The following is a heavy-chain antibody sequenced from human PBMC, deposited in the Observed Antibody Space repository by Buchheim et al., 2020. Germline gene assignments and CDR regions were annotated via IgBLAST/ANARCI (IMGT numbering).Heavy chain of an antibody. CDR1: GGSITSTSHY. J-gene: IGHJ6*02. Sequence: QLQLQESGPGLVKPSETLSLTCTVSGGSITSTSHYWGWIRQPPGKGLEWIGSLYYTGSTYYSPSLKSRVTVSVDTSTNQFSLKLSSVTAADTAVYYCARVLGSRVVVTRYYYYGMDVWGQGTT. V-gene: IGHV4-39*02. CDR3: ARVLGSRVVVTRYYYYGMDV. CDR2: LYYTGST. D-gene: IGHD2-15*01.